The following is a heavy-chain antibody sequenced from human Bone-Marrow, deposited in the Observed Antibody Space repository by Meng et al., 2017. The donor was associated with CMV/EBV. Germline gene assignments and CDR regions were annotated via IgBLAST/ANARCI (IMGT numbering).Heavy chain of an antibody. CDR2: ISSNGGST. V-gene: IGHV3-64*02. CDR1: GFTFSSYA. Sequence: GESLKISCAASGFTFSSYAMHWVRQAPGKGLEYVSAISSNGGSTYYADSVKGRFTISRDNSKNTLYLQMGSLRAEDTAVYYCAFRMDVWGQGTTVTVSS. CDR3: AFRMDV. J-gene: IGHJ6*02.